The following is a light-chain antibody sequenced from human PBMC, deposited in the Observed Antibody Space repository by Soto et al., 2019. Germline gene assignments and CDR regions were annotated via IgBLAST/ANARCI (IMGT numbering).Light chain of an antibody. CDR2: DAS. CDR3: QQYENYWT. V-gene: IGKV1-5*01. CDR1: QSISSW. J-gene: IGKJ1*01. Sequence: DIQMTQSPSTLSATAGDRVTITCRASQSISSWLAWYQHKPGKAPKLLIYDASNLDSGVPSRFSGSGSGTEVSPTISNLQPDDCATYYCQQYENYWTFGQGTKVDIK.